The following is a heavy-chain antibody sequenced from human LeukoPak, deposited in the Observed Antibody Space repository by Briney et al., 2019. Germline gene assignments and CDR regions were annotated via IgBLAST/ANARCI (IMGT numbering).Heavy chain of an antibody. CDR2: IIPIFGTA. Sequence: GASVKVSCKASGYTFTSYGISWVRQAPGQGLEWMGGIIPIFGTANYAQKFQGRVTITADESTSTAYMELSSLRSEDTAVYYCARGRRDIVLTPGGGGFDYWGQGTLVTVSS. D-gene: IGHD2-8*01. J-gene: IGHJ4*02. CDR1: GYTFTSYG. V-gene: IGHV1-69*13. CDR3: ARGRRDIVLTPGGGGFDY.